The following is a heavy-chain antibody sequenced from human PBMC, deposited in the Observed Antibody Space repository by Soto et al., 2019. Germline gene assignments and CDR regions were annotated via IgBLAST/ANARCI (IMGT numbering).Heavy chain of an antibody. CDR3: ARAGDSSGPVALGY. J-gene: IGHJ4*02. CDR2: IYHRGST. Sequence: SESLSLTCAVSGASIPSRGSSWSWIRQPPGKGLEWIGYIYHRGSTYYNPSLKSRVTISVDRSKDQFSLKLSSVTAADTAVYYCARAGDSSGPVALGYWGQG. CDR1: GASIPSRGSS. D-gene: IGHD6-19*01. V-gene: IGHV4-30-2*01.